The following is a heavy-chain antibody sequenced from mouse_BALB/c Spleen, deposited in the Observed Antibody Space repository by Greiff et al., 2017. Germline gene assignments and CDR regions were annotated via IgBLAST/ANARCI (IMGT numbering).Heavy chain of an antibody. Sequence: LQESGPSLVQPSQSLSITCTVSGFSLTSYGVHWVRQSPGKGLEWLGVIWRGGSTDYNAAFMSRLSITKDNSKSQVFFKMNSLQADDTAIYYCAKNELTGYAMDYWGQGTSVTGSS. CDR2: IWRGGST. J-gene: IGHJ4*01. CDR3: AKNELTGYAMDY. D-gene: IGHD4-1*01. CDR1: GFSLTSYG. V-gene: IGHV2-5-1*01.